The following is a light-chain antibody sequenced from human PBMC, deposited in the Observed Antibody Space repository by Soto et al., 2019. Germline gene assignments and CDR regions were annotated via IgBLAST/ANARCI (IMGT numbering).Light chain of an antibody. CDR1: QGVSTY. CDR2: DTS. Sequence: EIVLTQSPATLSLSPGERATLSCRASQGVSTYLAWYQQKPGQAPRLRIYDTSNRATGIPARFSGGGPGTDFTLTISSLEPEDFAVYYCQQRSNWKSTFGQGTRLEIK. CDR3: QQRSNWKST. V-gene: IGKV3D-11*01. J-gene: IGKJ5*01.